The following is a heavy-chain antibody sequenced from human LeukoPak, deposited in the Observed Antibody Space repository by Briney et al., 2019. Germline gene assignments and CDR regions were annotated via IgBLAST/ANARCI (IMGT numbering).Heavy chain of an antibody. V-gene: IGHV1-69*04. CDR2: IIPILGIA. J-gene: IGHJ6*02. CDR3: AGDRFYYGGNQDYYYYYGMDV. D-gene: IGHD4-23*01. Sequence: SVKVSCKASGGTFSSYAISWVRQAPGQGLEWMGRIIPILGIANYAQKFQGRVTITADKSTSTAYMELSSLRSEDTAVYYCAGDRFYYGGNQDYYYYYGMDVWGQGTTVTVSS. CDR1: GGTFSSYA.